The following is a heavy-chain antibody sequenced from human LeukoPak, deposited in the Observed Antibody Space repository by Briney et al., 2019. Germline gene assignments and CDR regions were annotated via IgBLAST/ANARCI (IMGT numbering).Heavy chain of an antibody. CDR2: IWYDGSNK. CDR3: AREYYYDSSGYYRQTGAFDI. D-gene: IGHD3-22*01. Sequence: PGRSLRLSCAASGFTFSSYGMHWVRQAPGKGLEWVAVIWYDGSNKYYADSVKGRFTISRDNSKSTLYLQMNSLRAEDTAVYYCAREYYYDSSGYYRQTGAFDIWGQGTMVTVSS. J-gene: IGHJ3*02. CDR1: GFTFSSYG. V-gene: IGHV3-33*01.